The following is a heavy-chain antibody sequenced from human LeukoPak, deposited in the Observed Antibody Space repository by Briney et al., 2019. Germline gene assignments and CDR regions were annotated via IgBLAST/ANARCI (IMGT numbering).Heavy chain of an antibody. CDR1: GFSFSNWA. D-gene: IGHD2-8*01. CDR2: FTRNDETT. Sequence: GGSLRLSCAASGFSFSNWAMSWVRQAPGKGLEWVSGFTRNDETTSYADSVKGWFTISRDNSKNTLYLQMSSLRAEDTAVYYCAKVKVVGYSTFDYWGQGALVTVSS. V-gene: IGHV3-23*01. J-gene: IGHJ4*02. CDR3: AKVKVVGYSTFDY.